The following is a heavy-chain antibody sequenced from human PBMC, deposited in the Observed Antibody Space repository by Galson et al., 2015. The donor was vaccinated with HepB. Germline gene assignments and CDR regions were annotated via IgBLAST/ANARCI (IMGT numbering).Heavy chain of an antibody. CDR2: ISVYNGDI. CDR3: ARARYSMSPPDP. Sequence: SVKVSCKASGYSFSMYGVSWVRQAPGQGLEWMGWISVYNGDINYAQKFQGRVTMTTDTFTRTAYMELRSLRSDDTAVYYCARARYSMSPPDPWGQGTLVTVSS. V-gene: IGHV1-18*01. CDR1: GYSFSMYG. J-gene: IGHJ5*02. D-gene: IGHD6-13*01.